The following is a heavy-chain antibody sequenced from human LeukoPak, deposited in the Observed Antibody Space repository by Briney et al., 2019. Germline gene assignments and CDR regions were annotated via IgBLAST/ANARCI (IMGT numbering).Heavy chain of an antibody. Sequence: PGGSLRLSCAGSGFSFRNSWMSWVRQAPGKGLEWVANIKEDGTEKDYVDSVKGRFTISRDNSKNSVYLQMNSLRVEDTGVYYCARGPYKYDTRGYFSTAFDIWGHGSKVTVSS. CDR3: ARGPYKYDTRGYFSTAFDI. J-gene: IGHJ3*02. V-gene: IGHV3-7*01. CDR2: IKEDGTEK. CDR1: GFSFRNSW. D-gene: IGHD3-22*01.